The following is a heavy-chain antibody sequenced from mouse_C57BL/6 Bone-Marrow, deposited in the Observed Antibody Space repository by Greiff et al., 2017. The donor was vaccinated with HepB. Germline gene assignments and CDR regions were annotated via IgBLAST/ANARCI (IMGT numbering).Heavy chain of an antibody. V-gene: IGHV1-69*01. CDR3: ARGGYYYGSSDFDV. CDR2: IDPSDSYT. D-gene: IGHD1-1*01. CDR1: GYTFTSYW. Sequence: QVQLQQSGAELVMPGASVKLSCKASGYTFTSYWMHWVKQRPGQGLEWIGEIDPSDSYTNYNQKFKGKSTLTVDKSSSTAYMQLSSLTSEDSAVYYCARGGYYYGSSDFDVWGTGTTVTVSS. J-gene: IGHJ1*03.